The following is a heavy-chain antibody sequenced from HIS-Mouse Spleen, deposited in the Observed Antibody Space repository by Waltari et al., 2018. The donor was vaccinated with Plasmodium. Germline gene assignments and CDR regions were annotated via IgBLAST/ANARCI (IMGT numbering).Heavy chain of an antibody. CDR1: GGSFRGYY. J-gene: IGHJ4*02. CDR2: INHSGST. D-gene: IGHD2-15*01. V-gene: IGHV4-34*01. Sequence: QVQLQQWGAGLLKPSETLSLTCAVYGGSFRGYYWSWIRQPQGKGLEWIGEINHSGSTNYNPSLKSRVTISVDTSKNQFSLKLSSVTAADTAVYYCARLVVVASKDSYWGQGTLVTVSS. CDR3: ARLVVVASKDSY.